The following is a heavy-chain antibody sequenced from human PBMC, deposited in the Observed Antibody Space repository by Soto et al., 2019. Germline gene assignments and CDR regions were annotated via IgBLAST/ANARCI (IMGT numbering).Heavy chain of an antibody. J-gene: IGHJ4*02. CDR3: AKDLMFTFPHPGSFDY. Sequence: EVQLLESGGGLVQPGGSLRLSCAASGFTFSSYAMSWVRQAPGKGLEWVSAISGSGGSTYYADSVKGRFTISRDNSKNTLYLQMNSLRAEDMAVYYCAKDLMFTFPHPGSFDYWGQGTLVTVSS. D-gene: IGHD3-10*01. V-gene: IGHV3-23*01. CDR1: GFTFSSYA. CDR2: ISGSGGST.